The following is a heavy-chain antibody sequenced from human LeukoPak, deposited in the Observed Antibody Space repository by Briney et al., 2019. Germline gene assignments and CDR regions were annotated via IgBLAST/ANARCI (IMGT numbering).Heavy chain of an antibody. CDR1: GLTVTNAW. CDR2: IASKTDGGAT. CDR3: TTEVETADNY. V-gene: IGHV3-15*07. J-gene: IGHJ4*02. D-gene: IGHD5-18*01. Sequence: GGSLRLSCSASGLTVTNAWMNWVRQAPGEGLDWVGRIASKTDGGATDYAAPVKGRFTISRDDSKNTLYLQMNSLKTEDTAVYYCTTEVETADNYWGQGTLVTVSS.